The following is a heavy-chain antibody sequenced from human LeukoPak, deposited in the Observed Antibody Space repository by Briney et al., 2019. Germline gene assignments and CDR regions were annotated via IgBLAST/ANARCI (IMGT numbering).Heavy chain of an antibody. D-gene: IGHD3-10*01. V-gene: IGHV5-51*04. Sequence: GESLKISCKGSGYSFNSYWIGWVRQTPGKGLEWIGIVYPDDSKTRYSTSFQGKVTISVDKPITTAYLQWSSLKASDTAIYYSARWYVRGDPFGFDYWGQGTLVTVSS. J-gene: IGHJ4*02. CDR3: ARWYVRGDPFGFDY. CDR1: GYSFNSYW. CDR2: VYPDDSKT.